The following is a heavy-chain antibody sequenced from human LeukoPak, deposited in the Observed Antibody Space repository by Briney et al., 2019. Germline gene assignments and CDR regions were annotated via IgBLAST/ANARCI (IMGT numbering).Heavy chain of an antibody. Sequence: GASEKVSCKASGYTFTGYYMHWVRQAPGQALEWMGWINPNSGGTNYAQKFQGWVTMTRDTSISTAYMELSRLRSDDTAVYYCARAGGYSYGDAFDIWGQGTMVTVSS. CDR3: ARAGGYSYGDAFDI. V-gene: IGHV1-2*04. D-gene: IGHD5-18*01. J-gene: IGHJ3*02. CDR2: INPNSGGT. CDR1: GYTFTGYY.